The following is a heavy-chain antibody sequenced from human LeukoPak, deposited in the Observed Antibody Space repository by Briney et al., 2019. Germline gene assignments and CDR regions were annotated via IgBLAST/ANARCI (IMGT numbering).Heavy chain of an antibody. J-gene: IGHJ6*03. CDR3: ARELELRPYYYYYMDV. CDR1: GDSISSHY. Sequence: SETLSLTCTVSGDSISSHYWSWIRQPPGKGLEWIGYIYYTGTTNYNPSLRSRVTISVDTSKNQFSLKLSSVTAADTAVYYCARELELRPYYYYYMDVWGKGTTVTVSS. D-gene: IGHD1-7*01. CDR2: IYYTGTT. V-gene: IGHV4-59*11.